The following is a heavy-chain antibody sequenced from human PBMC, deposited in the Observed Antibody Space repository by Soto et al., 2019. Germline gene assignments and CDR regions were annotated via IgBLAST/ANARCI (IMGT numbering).Heavy chain of an antibody. D-gene: IGHD2-2*01. V-gene: IGHV4-31*03. CDR1: GGSISSGGYY. CDR2: IYYSGST. J-gene: IGHJ6*02. Sequence: QVQLQESGPGLLKPSQTLSLTCTVSGGSISSGGYYWSWIRQHPGKGLEWIGYIYYSGSTYYNPSLKSRVTISVDTSKNQFSLKLSSVTAADTAVYYCARDRNCISTSCYPEDYYGMDVWGQGTTVTVSS. CDR3: ARDRNCISTSCYPEDYYGMDV.